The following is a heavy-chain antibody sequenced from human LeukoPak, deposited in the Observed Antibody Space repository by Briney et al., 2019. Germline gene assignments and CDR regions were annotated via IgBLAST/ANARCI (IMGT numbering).Heavy chain of an antibody. J-gene: IGHJ6*03. CDR2: IYTSGST. V-gene: IGHV4-4*07. CDR1: GGSISNYY. CDR3: ARDFWSVAYYYYYMDV. Sequence: SETLSLTCTVSGGSISNYYWSWIRQPAGKGLEWIGRIYTSGSTNYNPSLKSRVTMSVDTSKNQFSLKLSSVTAADTAVYYCARDFWSVAYYYYYMDVWGKGTTVTVSS. D-gene: IGHD3-3*01.